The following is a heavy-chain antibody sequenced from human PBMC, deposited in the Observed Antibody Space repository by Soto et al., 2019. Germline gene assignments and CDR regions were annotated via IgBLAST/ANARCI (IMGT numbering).Heavy chain of an antibody. J-gene: IGHJ5*02. D-gene: IGHD3-9*01. CDR1: GFTFSSYS. V-gene: IGHV3-21*01. CDR3: ARDYDILTGYYGNWFDP. Sequence: GGSLRLSCASSGFTFSSYSMNWVRQATGKGLEWVSSISSSSSYIYYADSVKGRFTISRDNAKNSLYLQMNSLRAEDTAVYYCARDYDILTGYYGNWFDPWGQGTLVTVSS. CDR2: ISSSSSYI.